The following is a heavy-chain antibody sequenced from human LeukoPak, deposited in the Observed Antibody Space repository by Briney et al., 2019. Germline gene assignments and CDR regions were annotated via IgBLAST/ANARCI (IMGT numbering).Heavy chain of an antibody. D-gene: IGHD3-16*01. V-gene: IGHV3-66*02. J-gene: IGHJ5*01. Sequence: GGSLRLSCAASGFTVSAKYMSWVRQGPGKGLDWISSICSDGGSNYADSVKGRSTISRDNSKNTLYLQMNSLRPEDTAVYYCARDGGFGGPGGDNWFDSWGQGALVTVSS. CDR1: GFTVSAKY. CDR2: ICSDGGS. CDR3: ARDGGFGGPGGDNWFDS.